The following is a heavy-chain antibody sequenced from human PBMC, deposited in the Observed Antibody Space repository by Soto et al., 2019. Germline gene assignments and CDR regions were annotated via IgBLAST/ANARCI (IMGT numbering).Heavy chain of an antibody. CDR1: GLTSTSNS. CDR2: TFTGGST. V-gene: IGHV3-53*02. D-gene: IGHD1-26*01. Sequence: EVQLVETGGGLIQPGGSLRLSCLASGLTSTSNSMIGSAHPPGKGLGWVSTTFTGGSTHYSDSVKGRFSVSRDNSKNTVYLQMNNLRVEDTAIYYCAKKPPSSIQGWAFGMDVWGQGTTVSVSS. CDR3: AKKPPSSIQGWAFGMDV. J-gene: IGHJ6*02.